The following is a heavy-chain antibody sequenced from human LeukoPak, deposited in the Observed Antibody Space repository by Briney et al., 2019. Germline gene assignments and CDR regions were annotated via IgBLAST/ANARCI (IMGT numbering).Heavy chain of an antibody. J-gene: IGHJ3*02. V-gene: IGHV4-31*03. CDR2: IYYSGST. Sequence: SRTLSLTCTVSGGSISSGGYYWSWIRQHPGKGLEWIGYIYYSGSTYYNPSLKSRVTISVDTSKNQFSLKLSSVTAADTAVYYCARAPTNYDSSGYYSDAFDIWGQGTMVTVSS. D-gene: IGHD3-22*01. CDR3: ARAPTNYDSSGYYSDAFDI. CDR1: GGSISSGGYY.